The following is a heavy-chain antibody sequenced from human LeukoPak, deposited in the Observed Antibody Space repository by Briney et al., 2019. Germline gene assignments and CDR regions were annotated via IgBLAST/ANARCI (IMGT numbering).Heavy chain of an antibody. Sequence: SGTLSLTCAVSGGSVSSGHWWSWVRQPPGKGLEWIGEIYHSGSTNYNPSLKSRVTISIDTSKNQFSLKLRSVTAADTAIYYCARQGYDILTGYIDAFDIWGQGAMVTVSS. CDR3: ARQGYDILTGYIDAFDI. V-gene: IGHV4-4*02. D-gene: IGHD3-9*01. J-gene: IGHJ3*02. CDR1: GGSVSSGHW. CDR2: IYHSGST.